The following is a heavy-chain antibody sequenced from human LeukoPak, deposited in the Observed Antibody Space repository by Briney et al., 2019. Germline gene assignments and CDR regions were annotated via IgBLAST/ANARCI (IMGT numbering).Heavy chain of an antibody. CDR2: ISSSGGTT. Sequence: GGSLRLSCAASGFTLNNYAMTGVRQAPGKGLEWVSSISSSGGTTYSADSVKGRFTISRDSSKNTLYLQMNSLRVEDTAIYYCAKTRSTNAPSIDYWGQGTLVTVSS. CDR3: AKTRSTNAPSIDY. V-gene: IGHV3-23*01. CDR1: GFTLNNYA. D-gene: IGHD2-8*01. J-gene: IGHJ4*02.